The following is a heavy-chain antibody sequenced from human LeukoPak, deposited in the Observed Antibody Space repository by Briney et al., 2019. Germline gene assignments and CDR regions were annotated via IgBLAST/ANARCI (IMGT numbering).Heavy chain of an antibody. CDR3: AKDLEGILSGWYYFDY. Sequence: GGSLRLSCAASGFTFSSYGMHWVRQAPGKGLEWVAVISYDGSNKYYADSVKGRFTIPRDNSKNTLYLQMNSLRAEDTAVYYCAKDLEGILSGWYYFDYWGQGTLVTVSS. V-gene: IGHV3-30*18. D-gene: IGHD6-19*01. CDR2: ISYDGSNK. CDR1: GFTFSSYG. J-gene: IGHJ4*02.